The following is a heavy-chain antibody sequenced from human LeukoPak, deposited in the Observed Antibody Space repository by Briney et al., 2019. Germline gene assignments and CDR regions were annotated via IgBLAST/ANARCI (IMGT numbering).Heavy chain of an antibody. V-gene: IGHV3-23*01. Sequence: GGSQRLSCAASGFIFSSYAMTWVREAPGKGLEWVSVFSGSGYTTYYADCVKGRFTISRDNSKNTLYLQMNSLRAEHTAVYYCARRGGGDYYFDYWGQGTLVTVSS. CDR3: ARRGGGDYYFDY. CDR1: GFIFSSYA. J-gene: IGHJ4*02. D-gene: IGHD2-15*01. CDR2: FSGSGYTT.